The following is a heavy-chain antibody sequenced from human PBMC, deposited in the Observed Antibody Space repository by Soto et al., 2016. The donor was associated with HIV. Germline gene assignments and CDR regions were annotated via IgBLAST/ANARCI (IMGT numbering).Heavy chain of an antibody. CDR3: ARESVNYYGSESPIRQFFFD. J-gene: IGHJ4*02. V-gene: IGHV3-30*04. CDR2: ISDDGSKK. CDR1: GFTFSRYA. D-gene: IGHD3-10*01. Sequence: PASGFTFSRYAMHWVRQAPGKGLEWVAIISDDGSKKDYVDTVKGRFTISRDNSKNTLYLQMNSLRAEDTAVYYCARESVNYYGSESPIRQFFFDYGAREPWSPSPQ.